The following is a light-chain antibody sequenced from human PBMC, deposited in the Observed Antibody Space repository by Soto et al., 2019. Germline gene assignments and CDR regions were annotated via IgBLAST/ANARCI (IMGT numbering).Light chain of an antibody. Sequence: EIVLTQSPATLSLSPGERATLSCRASQSVSSYLAWYQQKPGQAPRLLIYDASSRATGIPARFSGSGSGTDFTLTSSSLEPEEFAVYYCQQRSNWPTFGGGTKVEIK. V-gene: IGKV3-11*01. CDR3: QQRSNWPT. CDR1: QSVSSY. CDR2: DAS. J-gene: IGKJ4*01.